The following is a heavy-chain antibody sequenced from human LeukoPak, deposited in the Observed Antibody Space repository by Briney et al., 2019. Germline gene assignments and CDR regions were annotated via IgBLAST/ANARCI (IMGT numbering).Heavy chain of an antibody. Sequence: SETLALTCTVYGGSFSGYYCSWIRQPPGKGLEWIGEINHSGSTNYNPSLKSRVTISVETSKNQFSLKLKSVTAADTAVYYCARGGYYGSGNDFRFDPWGQGTLVTVSS. J-gene: IGHJ5*02. D-gene: IGHD3-10*01. CDR1: GGSFSGYY. V-gene: IGHV4-34*01. CDR2: INHSGST. CDR3: ARGGYYGSGNDFRFDP.